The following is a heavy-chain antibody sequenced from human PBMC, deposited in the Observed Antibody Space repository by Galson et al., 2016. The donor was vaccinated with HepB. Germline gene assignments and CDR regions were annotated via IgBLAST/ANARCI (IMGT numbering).Heavy chain of an antibody. CDR3: ARVGGFADRSGLEVEERADDAFDI. CDR2: IKQDGSEK. J-gene: IGHJ3*02. D-gene: IGHD3-22*01. CDR1: GFTLRRYR. Sequence: SLRLSCAASGFTLRRYRMSWVRQAPGKGLEWVANIKQDGSEKYYVVSVKGRITIVSEHAKNLLYLQMNSLRAEDTAVYYCARVGGFADRSGLEVEERADDAFDIWGQGTMVTVSS. V-gene: IGHV3-7*04.